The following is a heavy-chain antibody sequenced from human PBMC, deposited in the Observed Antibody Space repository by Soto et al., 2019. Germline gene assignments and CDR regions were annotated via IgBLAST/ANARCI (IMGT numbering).Heavy chain of an antibody. J-gene: IGHJ6*02. Sequence: GGSLRLSCAASGFTFSTYAMSWVRQSPGKGLEWVSAMSGSGGSTYYADSVKGRFTISRDNSKNTLYLQMNSLRAEDTAVYYCAKGNTIFGVAVYGMDVWSQGTTVTVSS. CDR3: AKGNTIFGVAVYGMDV. D-gene: IGHD3-3*01. V-gene: IGHV3-23*01. CDR1: GFTFSTYA. CDR2: MSGSGGST.